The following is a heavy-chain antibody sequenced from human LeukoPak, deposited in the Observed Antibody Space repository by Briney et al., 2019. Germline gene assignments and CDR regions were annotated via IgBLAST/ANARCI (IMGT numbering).Heavy chain of an antibody. CDR1: GGSISSYY. D-gene: IGHD4-23*01. CDR3: ARVRWPHYYMDV. CDR2: IYYSGST. V-gene: IGHV4-59*01. J-gene: IGHJ6*03. Sequence: SETLSLTCTVSGGSISSYYWSWIRQPPGKGLEWIGCIYYSGSTNYNPSLKSRVTISVDTSKNQFSLKLSSVTAADTAVYYCARVRWPHYYMDVWGKGTTVTVSS.